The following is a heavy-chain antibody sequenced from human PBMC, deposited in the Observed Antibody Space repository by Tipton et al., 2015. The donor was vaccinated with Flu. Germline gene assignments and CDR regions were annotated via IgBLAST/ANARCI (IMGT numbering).Heavy chain of an antibody. J-gene: IGHJ3*02. CDR1: GGSISSSSHY. D-gene: IGHD2-8*02. Sequence: TLSLTCTVSGGSISSSSHYWGWIRQPPGKGLEWIGSIYHSGSTYYNPSLKSRVTISVDTSKNQFSLKLGSVTAEDTAVYYCARGDCAGGICYSRVYDAFDIWGQGTLVTVSS. V-gene: IGHV4-39*07. CDR2: IYHSGST. CDR3: ARGDCAGGICYSRVYDAFDI.